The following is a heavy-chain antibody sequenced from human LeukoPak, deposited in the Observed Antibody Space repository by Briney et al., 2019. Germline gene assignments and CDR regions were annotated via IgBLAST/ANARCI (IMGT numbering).Heavy chain of an antibody. Sequence: GGSLRLSCAAYGFTFSSYAMNWVRQAPGKGLEWVSTLSGSGGSTYYADSVKGRFTISRDNSKNTLYLQMNSLRAEDTAVYYCARARSYYDSGNFYFDYWGQGTLATVSS. D-gene: IGHD3-10*01. CDR1: GFTFSSYA. CDR2: LSGSGGST. J-gene: IGHJ4*02. V-gene: IGHV3-23*01. CDR3: ARARSYYDSGNFYFDY.